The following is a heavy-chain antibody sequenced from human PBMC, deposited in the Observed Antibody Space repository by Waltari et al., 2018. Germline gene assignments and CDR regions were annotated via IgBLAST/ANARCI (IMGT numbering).Heavy chain of an antibody. Sequence: EVQLVESGGGLVKPGGSLRLSCAASGFTFSSYSMNWVRQAPGKGLEWVSSISSSSSYIYYADSVKGRFTISRDNAKNSLYLQMNSLRAEDTAVYYCARVGNYYDSSGQLLDYWGQGTLVTVSS. J-gene: IGHJ4*02. CDR1: GFTFSSYS. CDR3: ARVGNYYDSSGQLLDY. D-gene: IGHD3-22*01. CDR2: ISSSSSYI. V-gene: IGHV3-21*01.